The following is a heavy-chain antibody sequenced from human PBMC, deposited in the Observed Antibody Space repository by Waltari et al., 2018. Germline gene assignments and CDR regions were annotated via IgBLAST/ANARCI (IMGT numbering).Heavy chain of an antibody. CDR2: SIPVVGIE. CDR1: GGTFSDFG. J-gene: IGHJ5*02. V-gene: IGHV1-69*04. Sequence: QVTLTQSGAETTAPGSSVKVSCKVSGGTFSDFGVMWLRQAPGQGLEWMGRSIPVVGIENYDQTFQGRLTLSVDKSTGTAYMELRKLRSEDTAIYYCAREFLVGRIARGSNWFDPWGQGTQV. CDR3: AREFLVGRIARGSNWFDP. D-gene: IGHD2-8*02.